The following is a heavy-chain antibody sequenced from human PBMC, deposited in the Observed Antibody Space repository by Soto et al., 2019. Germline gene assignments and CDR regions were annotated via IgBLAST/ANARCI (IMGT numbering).Heavy chain of an antibody. CDR2: IYYSGST. CDR3: ARATDTSYSSGWYYFDY. D-gene: IGHD6-19*01. Sequence: SETLSLTCTVSGGSISSGDYYWSWIRQPPGKGLEWIGYIYYSGSTYYNPSLKSRVTISVDTSKNQFSLKLSSVTAADTAVYYCARATDTSYSSGWYYFDYWGQGTRVTVSS. V-gene: IGHV4-30-4*01. CDR1: GGSISSGDYY. J-gene: IGHJ4*02.